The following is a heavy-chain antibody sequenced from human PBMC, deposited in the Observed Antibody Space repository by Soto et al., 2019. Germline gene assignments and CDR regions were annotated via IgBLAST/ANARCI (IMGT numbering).Heavy chain of an antibody. CDR3: AKDTARWELPNYYYYGMDV. CDR2: ISYDGSNK. J-gene: IGHJ6*02. Sequence: GGSLRLSCAASGFTFSSYGMHWVRQAPGKGLEWVAVISYDGSNKYYADSVKGRFTISRDNSKNTLYLQMNSLRAEDTAVYYCAKDTARWELPNYYYYGMDVWGQGTTVTVSS. CDR1: GFTFSSYG. D-gene: IGHD1-26*01. V-gene: IGHV3-30*18.